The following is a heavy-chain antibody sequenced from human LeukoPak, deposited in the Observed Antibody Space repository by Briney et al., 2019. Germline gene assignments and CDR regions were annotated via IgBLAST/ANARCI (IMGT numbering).Heavy chain of an antibody. CDR2: IIPIFGTA. J-gene: IGHJ4*02. CDR3: AREATYYYDSSGYYERYYFDY. CDR1: GGTFSSYA. Sequence: AASVKVSCKASGGTFSSYAISWVRQAPGQGLEWMGGIIPIFGTANYAQKFQGRVTITADESTSTAYMELSSLRSEDTAVYYCAREATYYYDSSGYYERYYFDYWGQGTLVTVSS. V-gene: IGHV1-69*13. D-gene: IGHD3-22*01.